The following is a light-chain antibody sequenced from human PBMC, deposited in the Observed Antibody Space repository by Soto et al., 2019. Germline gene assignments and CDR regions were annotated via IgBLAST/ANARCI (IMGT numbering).Light chain of an antibody. V-gene: IGKV3-11*01. CDR2: DAS. J-gene: IGKJ2*01. CDR1: QSVSSY. CDR3: RERSNWPPLYT. Sequence: EIVLTQSPATLSLSPGERATLSCRASQSVSSYLAWYQQKPGQAPRLLIYDASNRATGIPARFSGSGSGTDFTLTISSLGPEDFAVYSCRERSNWPPLYTFGQGTKLEI.